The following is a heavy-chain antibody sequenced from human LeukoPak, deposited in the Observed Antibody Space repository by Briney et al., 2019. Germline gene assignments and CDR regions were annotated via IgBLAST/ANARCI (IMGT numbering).Heavy chain of an antibody. D-gene: IGHD2-15*01. CDR2: MNPNSGNT. V-gene: IGHV1-8*01. CDR3: ARVTPLGYYYYYGVDV. J-gene: IGHJ6*02. Sequence: AASVKVSCKASGYTFTSYDINWVRQATGQGLEWMGWMNPNSGNTGYAQKFQGRVTMTRNTSISTAYMELSSLRSEDTAVYYCARVTPLGYYYYYGVDVWGQGTTVTVSS. CDR1: GYTFTSYD.